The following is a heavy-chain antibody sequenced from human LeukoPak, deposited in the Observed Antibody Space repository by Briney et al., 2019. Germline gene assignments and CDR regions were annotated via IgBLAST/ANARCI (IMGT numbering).Heavy chain of an antibody. D-gene: IGHD5-24*01. Sequence: PGGSLRLSCAASGLTFSSHWMHWVRQAPGKGLEWVANIKQGGSKKSYVDSVKGRFTISRDNAKNSLYLQMNSLRAEDTAIYYCTRVGYIDEGIDYWGQGTLVTVSS. J-gene: IGHJ4*02. V-gene: IGHV3-7*04. CDR2: IKQGGSKK. CDR3: TRVGYIDEGIDY. CDR1: GLTFSSHW.